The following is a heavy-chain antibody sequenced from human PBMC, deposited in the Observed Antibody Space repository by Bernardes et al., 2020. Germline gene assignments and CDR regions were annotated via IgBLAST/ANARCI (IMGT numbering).Heavy chain of an antibody. J-gene: IGHJ6*02. CDR1: GFTFSSYG. D-gene: IGHD2-2*01. V-gene: IGHV3-33*01. CDR3: ARADCSSTSCSYGMDV. CDR2: IWYDGSNK. Sequence: GGSLRLSCAASGFTFSSYGMHWVRQAPGKGLEWVAVIWYDGSNKFYADSVKGRFTISRDNSKNTLYLQMNSLRAEDTAVYYCARADCSSTSCSYGMDVWGQGTTVTVSS.